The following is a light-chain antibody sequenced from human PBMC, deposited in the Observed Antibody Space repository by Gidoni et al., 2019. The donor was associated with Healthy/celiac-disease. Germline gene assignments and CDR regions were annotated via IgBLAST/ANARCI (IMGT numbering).Light chain of an antibody. Sequence: DIQMTPSPSTLSAAVGDSVTITCRARQSISSWLAWYQQKPRKAPKLLIYTASSLESGVPPRFSGSSSGTEFTITISSLQPDYFATYYCQQYNSYSTFGQGTKLEIK. CDR3: QQYNSYST. CDR2: TAS. J-gene: IGKJ2*01. CDR1: QSISSW. V-gene: IGKV1-5*03.